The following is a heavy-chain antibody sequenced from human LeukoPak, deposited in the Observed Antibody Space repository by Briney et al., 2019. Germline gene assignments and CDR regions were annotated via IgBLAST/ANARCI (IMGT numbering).Heavy chain of an antibody. CDR3: ARGGGYGGNSADY. CDR1: GGSISSGDYY. J-gene: IGHJ4*02. CDR2: IYYSGST. D-gene: IGHD4-23*01. Sequence: SETLSLTCTVSGGSISSGDYYWSWLRQPPGKGLEWIGYIYYSGSTYYNPSLKSRVTISVDTSKNQFSLKLSSVTAADTAVYYCARGGGYGGNSADYWGQGTLVTVSS. V-gene: IGHV4-30-4*08.